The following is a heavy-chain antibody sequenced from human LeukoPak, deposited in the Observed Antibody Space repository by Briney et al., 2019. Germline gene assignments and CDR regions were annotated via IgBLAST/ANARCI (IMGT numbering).Heavy chain of an antibody. V-gene: IGHV3-33*01. CDR2: IWYDGSTK. CDR1: GFTFSDYG. Sequence: PGGSLRLFCAASGFTFSDYGIHWVRQAPGQGLEWVALIWYDGSTKYYADSVKGRFTISRDNTKNTLYLQLNSLRADDTAVYYCASAHSSSSTFDLWGQGTLVTVSS. D-gene: IGHD6-6*01. J-gene: IGHJ4*02. CDR3: ASAHSSSSTFDL.